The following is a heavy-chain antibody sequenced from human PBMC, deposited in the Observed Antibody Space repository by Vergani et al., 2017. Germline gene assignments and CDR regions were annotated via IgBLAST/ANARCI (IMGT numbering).Heavy chain of an antibody. V-gene: IGHV3-30*02. CDR2: IRYDGSNK. D-gene: IGHD6-19*01. Sequence: QVQLVESGGGVVQPGGSLRLSCAASGFTFSSYGMHWVRQAPGKGLEWVAFIRYDGSNKYYADSVKGRFTISRDNSKNTLYLQMNSLRAEDTAVYYCASRAGSSGWVGDYYYGMDVWGQGTTVTVSS. CDR3: ASRAGSSGWVGDYYYGMDV. J-gene: IGHJ6*02. CDR1: GFTFSSYG.